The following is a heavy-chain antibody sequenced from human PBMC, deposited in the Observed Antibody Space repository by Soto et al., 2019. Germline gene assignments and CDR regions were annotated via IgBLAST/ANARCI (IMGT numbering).Heavy chain of an antibody. V-gene: IGHV1-2*02. CDR3: ARDRGIGTAGWLDP. J-gene: IGHJ5*02. Sequence: SVKVSGKDSGYTFTGDYIHWLRQAPGQGLEWMGWINPNSGGTNYAQKFQGRVTMTRDTSISTAYMELRRLRSDDTAVYYCARDRGIGTAGWLDPWGQGTLVTVSS. CDR2: INPNSGGT. CDR1: GYTFTGDY. D-gene: IGHD1-1*01.